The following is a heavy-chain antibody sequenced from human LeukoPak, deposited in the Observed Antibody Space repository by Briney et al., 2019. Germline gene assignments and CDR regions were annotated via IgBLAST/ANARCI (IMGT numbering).Heavy chain of an antibody. J-gene: IGHJ5*02. CDR1: GYSFTSYW. V-gene: IGHV5-10-1*01. CDR2: IDPGDSYT. D-gene: IGHD2-15*01. CDR3: ATGGSCSGGSCYSGSWFDP. Sequence: GESLRISCKGSGYSFTSYWISWVRQMPGKGLEWMGRIDPGDSYTNYSPSFQGHVTISADKSISTAYLQWSSLKASDTAMYYCATGGSCSGGSCYSGSWFDPWGQGTLVTVSS.